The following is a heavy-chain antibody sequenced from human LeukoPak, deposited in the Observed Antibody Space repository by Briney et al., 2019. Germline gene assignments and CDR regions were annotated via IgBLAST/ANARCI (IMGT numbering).Heavy chain of an antibody. CDR1: GFTFSSYA. Sequence: PGGSLRLSCAASGFTFSSYAMSWVRQAPGKGLEWVSSITGSGDTTDHADSVKGRFVISRDNSKNTLFLHVSSLRVEDTALYYCARAYGNSGYYQLPIDYWGQGTLVTVSS. D-gene: IGHD3-22*01. CDR2: ITGSGDTT. V-gene: IGHV3-23*01. J-gene: IGHJ4*02. CDR3: ARAYGNSGYYQLPIDY.